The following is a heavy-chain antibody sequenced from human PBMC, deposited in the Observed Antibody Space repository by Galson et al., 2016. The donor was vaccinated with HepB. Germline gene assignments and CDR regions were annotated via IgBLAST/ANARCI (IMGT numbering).Heavy chain of an antibody. J-gene: IGHJ6*02. Sequence: SLRLSCAASGFTFSSYWMHWVRQAPGKGLVWVSRINRDGSSTSYAETGKGRFTISRDNAKNTLYLQMNSLRSEDTAEYYCAGDKVLRYFDWTTLNYCYRMDVWCQGTTVTVSS. CDR3: AGDKVLRYFDWTTLNYCYRMDV. D-gene: IGHD3-9*01. CDR1: GFTFSSYW. V-gene: IGHV3-74*01. CDR2: INRDGSST.